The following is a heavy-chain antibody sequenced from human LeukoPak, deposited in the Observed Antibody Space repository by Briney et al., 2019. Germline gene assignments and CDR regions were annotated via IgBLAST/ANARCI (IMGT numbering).Heavy chain of an antibody. CDR1: GGSISSSTYY. CDR2: LYYSGKT. D-gene: IGHD3-22*01. V-gene: IGHV4-39*07. J-gene: IGHJ6*03. CDR3: ARGIPGYYDSSGYLGYVAYYYYMDV. Sequence: PSETLSLTCIISGGSISSSTYYWGWIRQPSGKGLEWIGTLYYSGKTYYNPSLKSRVTISIDTSKNQFSLKLSSVTAADTAVYYCARGIPGYYDSSGYLGYVAYYYYMDVWGKGTTVTVSS.